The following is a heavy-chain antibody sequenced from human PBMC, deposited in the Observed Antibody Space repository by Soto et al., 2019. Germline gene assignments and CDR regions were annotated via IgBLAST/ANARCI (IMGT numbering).Heavy chain of an antibody. CDR3: ARGPLRVVTAHYYYYGMDV. D-gene: IGHD2-21*02. CDR1: GGTFSSYA. J-gene: IGHJ6*02. V-gene: IGHV1-69*13. CDR2: IIPIFGTA. Sequence: GASVKVSCKASGGTFSSYAISWGRQAPGQGLEWMGGIIPIFGTANYAQKFQGRVTINADESTSTAYMELSSLRSEDTDVYYCARGPLRVVTAHYYYYGMDVWGQWTKVTVSS.